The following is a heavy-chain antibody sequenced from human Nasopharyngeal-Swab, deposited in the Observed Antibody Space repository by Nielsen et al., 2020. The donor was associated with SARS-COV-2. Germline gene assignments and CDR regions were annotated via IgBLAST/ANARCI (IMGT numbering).Heavy chain of an antibody. D-gene: IGHD3-22*01. Sequence: GGSLRLSCAASGFTFDDYAMHWVRQAPGKGLEWVSGISWNSGSIGYADSVKGRFTISRDNAKNSLYLQMNSLRAEDTALYYCANLYYYDSSGYPGGDYWGQGTLVTDSS. CDR2: ISWNSGSI. J-gene: IGHJ4*02. CDR1: GFTFDDYA. CDR3: ANLYYYDSSGYPGGDY. V-gene: IGHV3-9*01.